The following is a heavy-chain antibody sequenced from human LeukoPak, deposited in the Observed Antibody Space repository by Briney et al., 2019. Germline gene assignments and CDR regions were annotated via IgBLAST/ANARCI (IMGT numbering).Heavy chain of an antibody. V-gene: IGHV3-48*01. CDR2: ISSSSSTI. J-gene: IGHJ4*02. CDR3: AKACTTAGRQPFDS. D-gene: IGHD1-1*01. Sequence: PGGSLRLSCAASGFTFSSYSMNWVRQAPGKGLEWVSYISSSSSTIYYADSEKGRFTISRDNAKTSQYLQKNSMRADDTAIYYLAKACTTAGRQPFDSWGQGTLVTVSS. CDR1: GFTFSSYS.